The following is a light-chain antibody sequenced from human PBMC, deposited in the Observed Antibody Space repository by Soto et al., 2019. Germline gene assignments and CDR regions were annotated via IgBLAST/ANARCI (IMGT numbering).Light chain of an antibody. CDR3: QSYDSSLRGYV. CDR1: SSNFGAGND. V-gene: IGLV1-40*01. Sequence: QSVLTQPPSVSGAPXQRVTIXXTXSSSNFGAGNDVQWYQQLPGTAPKLLIFGNNNRPSGVPDRFSGSKSGTSASLAISGLQAEDEADYYCQSYDSSLRGYVFGTGTKLTVL. J-gene: IGLJ1*01. CDR2: GNN.